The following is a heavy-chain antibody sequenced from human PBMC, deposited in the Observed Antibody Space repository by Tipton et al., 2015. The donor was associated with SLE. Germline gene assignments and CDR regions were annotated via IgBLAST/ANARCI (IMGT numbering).Heavy chain of an antibody. Sequence: GLVKPSQTLSLTCAISGDSVSSNSAAWNWIRQSPSRGLEWLGRTYYRSKWYNDYAVSVKSRTTINPDTSKNQFSLQLNSVTPEDTAVYYCARGRMYGAAAGTWFDPWGQGTLVTVSS. V-gene: IGHV6-1*01. J-gene: IGHJ5*02. CDR2: TYYRSKWYN. CDR3: ARGRMYGAAAGTWFDP. D-gene: IGHD6-13*01. CDR1: GDSVSSNSAA.